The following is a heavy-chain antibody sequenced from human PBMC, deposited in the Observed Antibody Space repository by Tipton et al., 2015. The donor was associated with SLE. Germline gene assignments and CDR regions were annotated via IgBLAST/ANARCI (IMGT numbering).Heavy chain of an antibody. Sequence: QLVQSGAEVTKPGASVRVSCRAPTYYIHWVRQAPGQGLEWMGWISAYNGNTDYAQKLQGRVTMTTDTSTSTAYTELRSLRSEDTAVYYCAIAVAGTLFFDYWGQGALVTVSS. J-gene: IGHJ4*02. CDR3: AIAVAGTLFFDY. D-gene: IGHD6-19*01. CDR2: ISAYNGNT. CDR1: TYY. V-gene: IGHV1-18*04.